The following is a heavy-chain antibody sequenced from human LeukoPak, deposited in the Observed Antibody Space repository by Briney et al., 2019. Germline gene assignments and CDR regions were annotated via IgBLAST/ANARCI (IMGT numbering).Heavy chain of an antibody. CDR3: ARKGSYGDYDPIDY. D-gene: IGHD4-17*01. Sequence: ESGPGLVKPSETLSLTCTVSGGSISSSSYYWGWIRQPPGKGLEWIGSIYYSGSTYYNPSLKSRVTISVDTSKNQFSLKLSSVTAADTAVYYCARKGSYGDYDPIDYWGQGTLVTVSS. CDR2: IYYSGST. V-gene: IGHV4-39*01. CDR1: GGSISSSSYY. J-gene: IGHJ4*02.